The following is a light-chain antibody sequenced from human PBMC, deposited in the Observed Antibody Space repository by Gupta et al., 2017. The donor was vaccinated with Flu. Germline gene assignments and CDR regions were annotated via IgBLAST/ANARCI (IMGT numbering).Light chain of an antibody. J-gene: IGKJ5*01. CDR1: QSVSSSY. Sequence: EVLLTQSPGTLSLFPGERATPSCRASQSVSSSYLAWYQQKPGQAPRLLIYGASSRATGIPDRFSGSGSGTDFTLTISRLEPEDFAVYYCQQYGSSPPTFGQGTQVEIK. CDR2: GAS. CDR3: QQYGSSPPT. V-gene: IGKV3-20*01.